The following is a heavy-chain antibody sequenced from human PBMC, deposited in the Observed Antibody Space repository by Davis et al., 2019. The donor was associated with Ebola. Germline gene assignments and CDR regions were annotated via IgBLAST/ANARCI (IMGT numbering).Heavy chain of an antibody. Sequence: GESLKISCSASGFTFRTYSMDWVRQAPGKGLEWVAFVRSHGSDDHYADSVKGRFTISRDNSKNTLYLQMNSLRAEDTAVYYCARRSSQALDWGQGTLVTVSS. V-gene: IGHV3-30*02. CDR1: GFTFRTYS. CDR2: VRSHGSDD. CDR3: ARRSSQALD. J-gene: IGHJ4*02. D-gene: IGHD6-6*01.